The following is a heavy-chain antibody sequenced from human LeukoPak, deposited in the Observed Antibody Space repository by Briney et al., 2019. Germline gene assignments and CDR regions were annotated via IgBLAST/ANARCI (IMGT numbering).Heavy chain of an antibody. CDR1: GGSVSGYY. CDR2: IYYSGST. V-gene: IGHV4-59*02. J-gene: IGHJ4*02. Sequence: SETLSLTCTVSGGSVSGYYWSWIRQSPGRGLEWIGYIYYSGSTNYNPSLKSRVTMSVDTSKNQFSLKVSSVTAADTAVYYCARDSLYDSSGYYFIDYWGQGTLVTVSS. CDR3: ARDSLYDSSGYYFIDY. D-gene: IGHD3-22*01.